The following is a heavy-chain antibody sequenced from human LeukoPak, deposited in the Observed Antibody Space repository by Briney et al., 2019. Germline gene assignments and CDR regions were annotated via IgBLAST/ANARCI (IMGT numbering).Heavy chain of an antibody. CDR3: ARPQGIAAAGTSGDFDY. Sequence: EASVKVSCKASGYTFTGYYMHWVRQAPGQGLGWMGRINPNSGGTNYAQKFQGRVTMTRDTSISTAYMELSRLRSDDTAVYYCARPQGIAAAGTSGDFDYWGQGTLVTVSS. CDR1: GYTFTGYY. CDR2: INPNSGGT. V-gene: IGHV1-2*06. D-gene: IGHD6-13*01. J-gene: IGHJ4*02.